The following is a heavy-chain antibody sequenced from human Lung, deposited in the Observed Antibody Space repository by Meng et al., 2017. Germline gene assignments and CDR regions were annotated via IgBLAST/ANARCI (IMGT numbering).Heavy chain of an antibody. Sequence: WGTGRLSASGTLSLTGVVQGWSFSDYDGIWIRLPPGKGLDWIGEINHSGSTNYNPSLESRATISVDTSQNNLSLKLSSVTAADSAVYYCARGPTTMAHDFDYWGQGTLVTVSS. D-gene: IGHD4-11*01. CDR1: GWSFSDYD. CDR2: INHSGST. V-gene: IGHV4-34*01. CDR3: ARGPTTMAHDFDY. J-gene: IGHJ4*02.